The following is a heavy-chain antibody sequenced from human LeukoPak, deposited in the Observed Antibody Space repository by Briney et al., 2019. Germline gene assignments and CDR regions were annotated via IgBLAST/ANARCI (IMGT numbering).Heavy chain of an antibody. Sequence: GSSVKVSCKASGGTSSSYAISWVRQAPGQGLEWMGGIIPIFGTANYAQKFQGRVTITADESTSTAYMELSSLRSEDTAVYYCARTLGTEARRQGENYYYYYMDVWGKGTTVTVSS. CDR1: GGTSSSYA. J-gene: IGHJ6*03. CDR2: IIPIFGTA. D-gene: IGHD6-6*01. V-gene: IGHV1-69*01. CDR3: ARTLGTEARRQGENYYYYYMDV.